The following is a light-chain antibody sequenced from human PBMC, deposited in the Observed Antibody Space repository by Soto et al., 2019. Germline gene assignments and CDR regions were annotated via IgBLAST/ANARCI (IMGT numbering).Light chain of an antibody. V-gene: IGLV3-1*01. J-gene: IGLJ2*01. CDR1: KLGDKY. CDR2: EDN. CDR3: QAWDSSTVVV. Sequence: SSELTQPPSVSVSPGQTASITCSGDKLGDKYACWYQQKPGQSPVLVIYEDNKRPSGIPERFSGSNSGNTATLTISGTQAMDEADYYCQAWDSSTVVVFGGGTQLTVL.